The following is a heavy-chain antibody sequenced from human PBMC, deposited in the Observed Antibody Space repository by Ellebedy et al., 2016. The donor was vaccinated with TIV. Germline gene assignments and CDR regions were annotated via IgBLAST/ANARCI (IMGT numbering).Heavy chain of an antibody. CDR3: ARAGTTEYFDY. D-gene: IGHD1-14*01. Sequence: GESLKISCAASGFTFSDYYMSWIRQAPGKGLEWVSYISSSGSTIYYADSVKGRFTISRDNAKNSLYLQMNSLRAEDTAVYYCARAGTTEYFDYWGQGTLVTVSS. CDR2: ISSSGSTI. CDR1: GFTFSDYY. J-gene: IGHJ4*02. V-gene: IGHV3-11*04.